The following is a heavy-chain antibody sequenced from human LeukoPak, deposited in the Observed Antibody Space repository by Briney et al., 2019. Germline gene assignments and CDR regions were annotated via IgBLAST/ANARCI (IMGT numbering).Heavy chain of an antibody. CDR1: GGSISSGDYY. CDR3: ARTGPFDY. Sequence: SETLSLTCTVSGGSISSGDYYRSWIRQPPGKGLEWIGYIYYSGSTYYNPPLKSRVTISVDTSKNQFSLKLSSVTAADTAVYYCARTGPFDYWGQGTLVTVSS. V-gene: IGHV4-30-4*08. CDR2: IYYSGST. J-gene: IGHJ4*02. D-gene: IGHD3-10*01.